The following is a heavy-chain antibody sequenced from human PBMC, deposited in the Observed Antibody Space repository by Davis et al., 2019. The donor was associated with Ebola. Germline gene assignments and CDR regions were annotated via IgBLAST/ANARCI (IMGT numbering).Heavy chain of an antibody. CDR1: GGSISSSSYY. CDR2: INHSRST. J-gene: IGHJ4*02. Sequence: MPSETLSLTCPVSGGSISSSSYYWGWIRQPPGKGLEWIGEINHSRSTNYNPSLKSRVTISVDTSKNQFSLKLSSVTAADTAVYYCARGGGEEIYDFWSGYPFDYWGQGTLVTVSS. V-gene: IGHV4-39*07. D-gene: IGHD3-3*01. CDR3: ARGGGEEIYDFWSGYPFDY.